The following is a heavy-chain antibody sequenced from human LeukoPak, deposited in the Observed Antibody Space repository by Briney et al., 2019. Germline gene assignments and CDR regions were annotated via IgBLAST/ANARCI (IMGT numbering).Heavy chain of an antibody. CDR2: ISSSGSTI. V-gene: IGHV3-48*03. CDR1: GFTFSSYK. Sequence: GGSLRLSCAASGFTFSSYKMNWVRQAPGKGLEWVSYISSSGSTIYYADSVKGRFTISRDNAKNSLYLQMNSLRAEDTAVYYCARDRHSSSWYGGVDYWGQGTLVTVSS. CDR3: ARDRHSSSWYGGVDY. D-gene: IGHD6-13*01. J-gene: IGHJ4*02.